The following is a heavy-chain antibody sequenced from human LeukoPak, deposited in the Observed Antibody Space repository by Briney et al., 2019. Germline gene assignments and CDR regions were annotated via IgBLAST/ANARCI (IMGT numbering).Heavy chain of an antibody. J-gene: IGHJ3*02. Sequence: GGSLRLSCAASGFTFSSYGMYWVRQAPGKGLEWVALMSYDGSNKYYVDSVKGRFTISRDNSKNTLYLQMNSLRAEDTAVYYCAKGMIVVVISPLDAFDIWGQGTMVTVSS. V-gene: IGHV3-30*18. CDR3: AKGMIVVVISPLDAFDI. D-gene: IGHD3-22*01. CDR2: MSYDGSNK. CDR1: GFTFSSYG.